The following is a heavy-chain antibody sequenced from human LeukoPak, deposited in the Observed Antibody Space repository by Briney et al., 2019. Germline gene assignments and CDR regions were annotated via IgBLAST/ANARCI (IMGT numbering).Heavy chain of an antibody. CDR1: GFTFSDYS. CDR3: ARDRGYSYGHPLDY. Sequence: GRSLRLSCAASGFTFSDYSMHWVRQTPGKGLEWVALIWNDGSNKYYADSVKGRFTISRDNSKNTLYLQMNSLKVEDTALYYCARDRGYSYGHPLDYWGQGTLVTVSS. J-gene: IGHJ4*02. D-gene: IGHD5-18*01. V-gene: IGHV3-33*01. CDR2: IWNDGSNK.